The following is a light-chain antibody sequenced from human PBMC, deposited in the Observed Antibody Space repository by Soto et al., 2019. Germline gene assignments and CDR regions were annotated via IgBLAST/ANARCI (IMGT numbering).Light chain of an antibody. CDR1: QSVSSN. CDR2: GAS. J-gene: IGKJ1*01. V-gene: IGKV3D-15*01. CDR3: QQYNGHSMYS. Sequence: EIVMTQSPATLSVSPGERATLSCRASQSVSSNLAWYQQKPGQAPRLLIYGASNRATGIPDRFSGSGYGTEFTLTIYTLQPDDFATYYCQQYNGHSMYSFGQGTKVDIK.